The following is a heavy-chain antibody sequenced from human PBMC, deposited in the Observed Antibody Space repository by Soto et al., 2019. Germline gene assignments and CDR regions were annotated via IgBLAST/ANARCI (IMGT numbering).Heavy chain of an antibody. J-gene: IGHJ3*02. V-gene: IGHV1-58*01. Sequence: ASVKVSCKASGFTFTSSAVQWVRQARGQRLEWIGWIVVGSGNRNYAQKFQERVTITRDMSTSTAYMELSSLRSEDTAVYYCAADPYYYDSSDNAFDIWGQGTMVTVSS. CDR2: IVVGSGNR. CDR1: GFTFTSSA. D-gene: IGHD3-22*01. CDR3: AADPYYYDSSDNAFDI.